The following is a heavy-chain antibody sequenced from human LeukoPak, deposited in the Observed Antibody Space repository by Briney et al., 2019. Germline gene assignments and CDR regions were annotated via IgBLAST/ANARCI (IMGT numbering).Heavy chain of an antibody. D-gene: IGHD3-10*01. CDR2: INHSGST. CDR1: GGSISSGDYY. J-gene: IGHJ4*02. V-gene: IGHV4-39*07. Sequence: SETLSLTCTVSGGSISSGDYYWSWIRQPPGKGLEWIGEINHSGSTNYNPSLKSRVTISVDTSKNQFSLKLSSVTAADTAVYYCARVTLYYGSGSKLDYWGQGTLVTVSS. CDR3: ARVTLYYGSGSKLDY.